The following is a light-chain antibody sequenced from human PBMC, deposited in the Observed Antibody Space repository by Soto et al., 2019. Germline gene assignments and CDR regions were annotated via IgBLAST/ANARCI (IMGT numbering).Light chain of an antibody. V-gene: IGKV1-5*03. CDR2: KAS. CDR3: QQYNSYPLT. J-gene: IGKJ1*01. Sequence: DIQMTQSPSTLSASVGDRVTITCRASQSISSWLACHQPHPRKAPKLLIYKASSLESGVPSRFSGSGSGTEFTLTISSLQPDDFATYYCQQYNSYPLTFGQGTKVEIK. CDR1: QSISSW.